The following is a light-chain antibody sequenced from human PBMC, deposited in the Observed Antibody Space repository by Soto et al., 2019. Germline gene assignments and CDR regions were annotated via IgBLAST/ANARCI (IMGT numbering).Light chain of an antibody. J-gene: IGLJ2*01. Sequence: QSALTQSASVSGSPGQSITISCIGTSSDVGGYKYVSWYQQHPGKAPKLMIYDVSNRPSGVSNRFSGSKSGNTASLTISGLQAEDEADYYCSSYTSSSTLIFGGGTKLTVL. V-gene: IGLV2-14*03. CDR1: SSDVGGYKY. CDR3: SSYTSSSTLI. CDR2: DVS.